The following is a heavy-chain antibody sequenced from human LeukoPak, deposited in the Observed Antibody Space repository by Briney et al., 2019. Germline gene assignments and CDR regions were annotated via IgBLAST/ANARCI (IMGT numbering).Heavy chain of an antibody. Sequence: PGRSLRLSCAASGFTFSNDWMAWVRQAPGKGLEWLANIKQDGSERYYFPSVKGRFTISRDNAKNSVYLQMNTLRGEDTAVYYCAKLYYYGSGRVPLSDYWGQGTLVTVSS. CDR1: GFTFSNDW. D-gene: IGHD3-10*01. J-gene: IGHJ4*02. CDR2: IKQDGSER. V-gene: IGHV3-7*01. CDR3: AKLYYYGSGRVPLSDY.